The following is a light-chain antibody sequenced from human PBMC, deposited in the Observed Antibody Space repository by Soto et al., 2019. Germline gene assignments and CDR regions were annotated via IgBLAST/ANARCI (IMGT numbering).Light chain of an antibody. Sequence: DIPMTQSPSSVSASVGDTVTITCRANQGIGNWLAWYQQKPGKAPKLLISAASTLQSGVPSRFGGSGSGTHLTLTIRSLQPEDFSTYYCQQPNPLPYTFGQGTKLEI. CDR1: QGIGNW. CDR2: AAS. CDR3: QQPNPLPYT. J-gene: IGKJ2*01. V-gene: IGKV1-12*01.